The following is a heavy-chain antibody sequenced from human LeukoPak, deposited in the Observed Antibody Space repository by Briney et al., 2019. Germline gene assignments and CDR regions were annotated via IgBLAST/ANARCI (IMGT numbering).Heavy chain of an antibody. D-gene: IGHD4-23*01. V-gene: IGHV3-7*01. J-gene: IGHJ3*02. CDR1: GFTFGSYW. CDR3: ARDRGWQQPI. Sequence: GGSLRLSCAASGFTFGSYWMSWVRQAPGKGLEWVASINQGESAKLYVDSVKGRFTISRDNAKNSLYLQMNSLKAEDTAVYYCARDRGWQQPIWGQGTMVTVSS. CDR2: INQGESAK.